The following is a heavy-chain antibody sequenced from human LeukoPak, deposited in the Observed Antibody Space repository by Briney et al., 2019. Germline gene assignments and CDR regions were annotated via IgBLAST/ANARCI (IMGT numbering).Heavy chain of an antibody. CDR2: ISDTGGST. V-gene: IGHV3-23*01. J-gene: IGHJ4*02. CDR1: GFTFSNYG. D-gene: IGHD6-6*01. CDR3: AKRVEYSISSGGYFDY. Sequence: PGGSLRLSCAASGFTFSNYGMSWVRQAPGKGLEWVSAISDTGGSTYYTDSVKGRFTISRDNSKNTLYLQMKSLRVEDTAVYYCAKRVEYSISSGGYFDYWGQGSLVTVSS.